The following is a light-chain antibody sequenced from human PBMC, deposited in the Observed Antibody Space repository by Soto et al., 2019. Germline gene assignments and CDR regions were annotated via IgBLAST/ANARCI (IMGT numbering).Light chain of an antibody. CDR1: QGISSY. Sequence: IQLTQSPSSLSASVGDRVTITCRASQGISSYLAWYQQKPGKAPKLLIYAASTLQSGVPPRFSGSGSGTDFTLTISSLQPEDFATYYCQQSYTLPITFGQGTRLEIK. CDR2: AAS. CDR3: QQSYTLPIT. V-gene: IGKV1-39*01. J-gene: IGKJ5*01.